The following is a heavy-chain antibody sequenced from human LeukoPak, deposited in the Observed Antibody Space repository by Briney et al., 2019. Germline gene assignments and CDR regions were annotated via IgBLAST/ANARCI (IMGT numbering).Heavy chain of an antibody. D-gene: IGHD2-2*01. J-gene: IGHJ5*02. CDR3: AKGPDIVVVPAALKVDWFDP. V-gene: IGHV3-30*18. CDR1: GFTFSSYG. CDR2: ISYDGSNK. Sequence: PARSLRLSCSASGFTFSSYGMHWVRQAPGKGLEWVAVISYDGSNKYYADSVKGRFTISRDNSKNTLYLQMNSLRAEDTAVYYCAKGPDIVVVPAALKVDWFDPWGQGTLVTVSS.